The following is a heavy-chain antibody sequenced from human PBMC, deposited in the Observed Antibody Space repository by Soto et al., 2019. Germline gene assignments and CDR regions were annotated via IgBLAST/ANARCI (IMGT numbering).Heavy chain of an antibody. CDR3: AREARGDYYMDV. CDR2: LKGDASST. V-gene: IGHV3-74*01. J-gene: IGHJ6*03. Sequence: EVQVEESGGGLVQPGGSLRLSCAASGFTFSEYWMHWVRQAPGKGLVWVSRLKGDASSTNYAASVKGRFTISRDNAKNTAYLEINSRRAEDTAVYYCAREARGDYYMDVWGKGTTVTVSS. CDR1: GFTFSEYW. D-gene: IGHD3-10*01.